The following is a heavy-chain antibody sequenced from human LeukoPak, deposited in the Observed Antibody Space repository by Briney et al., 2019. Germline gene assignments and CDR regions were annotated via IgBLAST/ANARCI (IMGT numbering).Heavy chain of an antibody. CDR2: ISYDGSNK. Sequence: GGSLRLSCAASGFTFSSYAMHWVRQAPGKGLEWVAAISYDGSNKYYADSVKGRFTISRDNSKNTLYLQMNSLRAEDTAVYYCARGGYSSGSYYTFYYYYGVDVWGQGTTVTVSS. D-gene: IGHD3-10*01. CDR1: GFTFSSYA. V-gene: IGHV3-30-3*01. J-gene: IGHJ6*02. CDR3: ARGGYSSGSYYTFYYYYGVDV.